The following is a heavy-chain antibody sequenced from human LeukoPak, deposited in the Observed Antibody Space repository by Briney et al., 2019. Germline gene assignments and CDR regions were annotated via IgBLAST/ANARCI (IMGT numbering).Heavy chain of an antibody. J-gene: IGHJ6*03. V-gene: IGHV3-21*05. CDR3: ARDAQWLVPEGYFYYMDV. Sequence: GGSLRLSCAGSGFTFSRYSMKGFRQAPGKGGERGSYISRRSTNIFYADSVKGRFPISRDNAKNSLYLQMNSLGAEDTAVYYCARDAQWLVPEGYFYYMDVWGKGTTVTVSS. CDR1: GFTFSRYS. D-gene: IGHD6-19*01. CDR2: ISRRSTNI.